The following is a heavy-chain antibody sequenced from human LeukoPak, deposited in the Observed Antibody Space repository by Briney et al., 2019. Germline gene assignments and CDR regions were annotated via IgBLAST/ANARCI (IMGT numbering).Heavy chain of an antibody. J-gene: IGHJ4*02. V-gene: IGHV1-2*02. CDR1: GYTFTGYY. D-gene: IGHD2-2*02. CDR2: INPNSGGT. Sequence: ASVKVSCKASGYTFTGYYMNWVRQAPGQGLEWMGWINPNSGGTNYAQKFQGRVTMTRDTSISTAYMELSRLRSDDTAVYYCARSRPYQLLYLFDYWGQGTLVTVSS. CDR3: ARSRPYQLLYLFDY.